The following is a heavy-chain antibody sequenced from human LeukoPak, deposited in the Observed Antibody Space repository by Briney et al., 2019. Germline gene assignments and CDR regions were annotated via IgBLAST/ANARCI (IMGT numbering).Heavy chain of an antibody. Sequence: RGSLRLSCAASGFTFSSYAMHWVRQAPGKGLEWVSYISSSGSTIYYADSVKGRFTISRDNANNSLYLQMNSLRAEDTAVYYCATVGYGGNPYWGQGTLVTVSS. CDR1: GFTFSSYA. D-gene: IGHD4-23*01. CDR3: ATVGYGGNPY. V-gene: IGHV3-48*03. CDR2: ISSSGSTI. J-gene: IGHJ4*02.